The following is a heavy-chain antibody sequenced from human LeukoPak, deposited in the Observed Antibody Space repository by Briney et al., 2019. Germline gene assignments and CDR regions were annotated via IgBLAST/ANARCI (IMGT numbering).Heavy chain of an antibody. V-gene: IGHV3-21*01. CDR3: AREGRGISNYMDV. J-gene: IGHJ6*03. CDR2: ISSGSSYI. CDR1: GFTLSTYG. Sequence: GGSLRLSCAASGFTLSTYGINWVRQAPGKGLEWVSSISSGSSYIYYADSVKGRFTISRDNAKNSLYLQMNSLRAEDTAVYYCAREGRGISNYMDVWGKGTTVTVSS. D-gene: IGHD3-10*01.